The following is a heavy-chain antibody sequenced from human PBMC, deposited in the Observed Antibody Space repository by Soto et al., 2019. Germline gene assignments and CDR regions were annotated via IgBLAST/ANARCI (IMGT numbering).Heavy chain of an antibody. CDR2: IVVGSGNT. D-gene: IGHD2-15*01. V-gene: IGHV1-58*02. Sequence: KASGFTFTSSAMQWVRQARGQRLEWIGWIVVGSGNTNYAQKFQERVTITRDMSTSTAYMELSSLRSEDTAVNYCAXXGYCSGGSCSPDYWGQGTLVTVSS. CDR3: AXXGYCSGGSCSPDY. J-gene: IGHJ4*02. CDR1: GFTFTSSA.